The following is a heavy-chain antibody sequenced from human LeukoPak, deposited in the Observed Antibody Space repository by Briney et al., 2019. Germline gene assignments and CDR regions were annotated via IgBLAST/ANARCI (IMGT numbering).Heavy chain of an antibody. V-gene: IGHV3-30*03. CDR1: GFSFSSYG. D-gene: IGHD3-22*01. J-gene: IGHJ3*02. CDR3: ARGLYYYDSSGYYGDTFDI. Sequence: GGSLRLSCAASGFSFSSYGMHWVRQAPGKGLEWVAIISYDGSNKYYADSVKGRFTVSRDNSKNTLYLQMNSLRAGDTAVYYCARGLYYYDSSGYYGDTFDIWGQGTMVTVSS. CDR2: ISYDGSNK.